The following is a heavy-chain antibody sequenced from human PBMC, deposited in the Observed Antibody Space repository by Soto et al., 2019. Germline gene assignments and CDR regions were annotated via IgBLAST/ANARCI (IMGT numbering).Heavy chain of an antibody. CDR3: ARDVGAGFG. CDR1: GGSINAYY. D-gene: IGHD2-15*01. Sequence: QLQLQESGPGLVKPSETLSLTCIVSGGSINAYYWSRIRQPAGKGLEWIGRIHISGSTKYNPSLKSRVTMSVETSKNQFSLKLSAVTAADTAVYYCARDVGAGFGWGQGTLVTVSS. J-gene: IGHJ4*02. V-gene: IGHV4-4*07. CDR2: IHISGST.